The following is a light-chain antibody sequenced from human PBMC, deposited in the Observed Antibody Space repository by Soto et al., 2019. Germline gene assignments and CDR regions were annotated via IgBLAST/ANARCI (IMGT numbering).Light chain of an antibody. V-gene: IGKV3-15*01. Sequence: ETVMTQSPATLSVSPGERATLSCRASQSISTNLAWYQQKPGQAPRLLIYATSTRATGIPARVSGSGSGTEFTLSISSLQSEDFSVYYCQQYNNWPLTFGGGTRVEIK. CDR2: ATS. CDR1: QSISTN. CDR3: QQYNNWPLT. J-gene: IGKJ4*01.